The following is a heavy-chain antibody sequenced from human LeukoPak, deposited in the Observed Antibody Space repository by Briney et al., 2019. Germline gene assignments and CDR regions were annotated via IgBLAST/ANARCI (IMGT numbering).Heavy chain of an antibody. D-gene: IGHD3-10*01. CDR1: GFTFDDYA. J-gene: IGHJ4*02. V-gene: IGHV3-9*01. CDR2: ISWNSGSI. Sequence: GGSLRLSCAASGFTFDDYAMHWVRQAPGKGLEWVSGISWNSGSIGYADSVKGRFAISRDNAKNSLYLQMNSLRAEDTALYYCAKDTELLWFGESPPGFDYWGQGTLVTVSS. CDR3: AKDTELLWFGESPPGFDY.